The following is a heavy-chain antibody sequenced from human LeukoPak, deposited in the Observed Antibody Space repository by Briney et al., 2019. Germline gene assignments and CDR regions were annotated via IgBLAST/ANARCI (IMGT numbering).Heavy chain of an antibody. CDR1: GGSISSYY. Sequence: PSETLSLTCTVSGGSISSYYWSWIRQPPGKGLEWIGNIYYSGSTNCNPSLKSRVTISVDTSKNQFSLRLSSVTAADTAVYYCARQSYTAYYYYGMDVWGQGTTVTVSS. D-gene: IGHD3-10*01. J-gene: IGHJ6*02. CDR2: IYYSGST. V-gene: IGHV4-59*08. CDR3: ARQSYTAYYYYGMDV.